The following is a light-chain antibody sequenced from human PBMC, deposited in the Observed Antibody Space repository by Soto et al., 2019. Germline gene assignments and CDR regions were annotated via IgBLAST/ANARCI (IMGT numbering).Light chain of an antibody. CDR1: QSISSW. Sequence: DIQMTQSPSTLSASVGDRVTITCRASQSISSWLARYQQKPGKAPKLLIYDASSLESGVPSRFSGSGSGTEFTLSISSPQPDDFATYYCQQYNSYPWTFVQGTKVEIK. J-gene: IGKJ1*01. V-gene: IGKV1-5*01. CDR2: DAS. CDR3: QQYNSYPWT.